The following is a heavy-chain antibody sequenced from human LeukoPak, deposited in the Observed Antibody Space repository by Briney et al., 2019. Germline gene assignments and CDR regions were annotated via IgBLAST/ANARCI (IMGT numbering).Heavy chain of an antibody. CDR2: IKPDRGEK. CDR3: SGRDSSRSPRAY. J-gene: IGHJ4*02. Sequence: PGGSLRLSCAASGLTFTDFWMNWVRQAPGRGLEWVANIKPDRGEKYYVDSVKGRFAISRDNAKNEVYLEMNSLRAEDTGVYYCSGRDSSRSPRAYWGQGTLVSVSS. V-gene: IGHV3-7*01. D-gene: IGHD2-2*01. CDR1: GLTFTDFW.